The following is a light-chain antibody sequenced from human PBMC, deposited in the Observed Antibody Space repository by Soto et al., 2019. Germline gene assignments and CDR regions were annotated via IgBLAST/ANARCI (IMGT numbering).Light chain of an antibody. J-gene: IGKJ5*01. CDR3: QQYGGSPSIT. Sequence: EIVLTQSPGTLSLSPGEGATLTWRASQVISSTYFAWSQKKPGQAPRLLIYGESRRATGVPDRFSGSGSRTDFTLAIRRLDTEYSAVYYCQQYGGSPSITFGQGTRLDI. CDR1: QVISSTY. V-gene: IGKV3-20*01. CDR2: GES.